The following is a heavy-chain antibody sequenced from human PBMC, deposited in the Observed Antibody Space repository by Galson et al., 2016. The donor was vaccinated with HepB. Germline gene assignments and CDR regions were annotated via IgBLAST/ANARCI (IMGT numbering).Heavy chain of an antibody. D-gene: IGHD4-17*01. CDR2: ISYDGNNK. CDR1: GFTFSSYG. CDR3: AKDRHVNAFYVDYIGLEY. V-gene: IGHV3-30*18. Sequence: SLRLSCAASGFTFSSYGMHWVRQAPGKGLEWVAVISYDGNNKYYADSVKGRFTISRDNSKNTLYLQMNSLRAEDTAVYYCAKDRHVNAFYVDYIGLEYWGQGTLVTVSS. J-gene: IGHJ4*02.